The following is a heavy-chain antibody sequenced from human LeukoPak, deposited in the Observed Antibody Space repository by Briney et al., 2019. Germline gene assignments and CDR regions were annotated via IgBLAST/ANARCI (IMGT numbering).Heavy chain of an antibody. CDR2: IRNDGSNE. Sequence: PGGSLRLSCAASGFTFSDYGMHWVRQAPGKGLEWVAFIRNDGSNEYYPDSVKGRFTISRDNSRNTLYLQMNSLRPEDTAVYYCAKDRGIAAAGNYYYYGMDVWGQGTTVTVSS. V-gene: IGHV3-30*02. D-gene: IGHD6-13*01. CDR3: AKDRGIAAAGNYYYYGMDV. J-gene: IGHJ6*02. CDR1: GFTFSDYG.